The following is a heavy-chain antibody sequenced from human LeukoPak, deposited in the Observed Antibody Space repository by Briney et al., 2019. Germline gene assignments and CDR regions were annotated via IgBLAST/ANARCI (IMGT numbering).Heavy chain of an antibody. V-gene: IGHV3-66*01. Sequence: GGSLRLSCAASGFTVSSTYMSWVRQAPGKGLEWVSVIYSGGYTYYADSVKGRFTISRDNSKNTLYLQMNSLRAEDTAVYYCAELGITMIGGVWGKGTTVTISS. D-gene: IGHD3-10*02. CDR3: AELGITMIGGV. CDR2: IYSGGYT. J-gene: IGHJ6*04. CDR1: GFTVSSTY.